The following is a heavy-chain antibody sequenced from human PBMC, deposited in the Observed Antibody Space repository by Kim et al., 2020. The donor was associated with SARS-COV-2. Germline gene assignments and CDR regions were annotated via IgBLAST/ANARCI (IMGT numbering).Heavy chain of an antibody. Sequence: ASVKVSCKASGYTFTSYAMNWVRQAPGQGLEWMGWINTNTGNPTYAQGFTGRFVFSLDTSVSTAYLQISSLKAEDTAVYYCASQGAVTTLGVGGAYGMDVWGQGTTVTVSS. CDR1: GYTFTSYA. CDR2: INTNTGNP. V-gene: IGHV7-4-1*02. D-gene: IGHD4-17*01. CDR3: ASQGAVTTLGVGGAYGMDV. J-gene: IGHJ6*02.